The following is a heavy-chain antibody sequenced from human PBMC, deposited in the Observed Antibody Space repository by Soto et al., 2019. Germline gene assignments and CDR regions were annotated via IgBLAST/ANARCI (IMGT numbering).Heavy chain of an antibody. CDR3: AIAARGYYYYGMDV. CDR1: GGSISSYY. D-gene: IGHD6-6*01. Sequence: QVQLQESGPGLVKPSETLSLTCTVSGGSISSYYWSWIRQPPGKGLEWIGYIYYSGSTNYNPSLNSRVTISVDTPKNQFSLKLSSVTAADTAVYYCAIAARGYYYYGMDVWGQGTTVTVSS. CDR2: IYYSGST. V-gene: IGHV4-59*01. J-gene: IGHJ6*02.